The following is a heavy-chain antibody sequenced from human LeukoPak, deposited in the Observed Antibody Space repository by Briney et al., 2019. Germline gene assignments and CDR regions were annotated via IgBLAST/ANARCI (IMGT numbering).Heavy chain of an antibody. Sequence: GGSLRLSCAASGFTFSSYEMNWVRQAPGKGLEWVSYIISSGSTIYYADSVKGRFIISRDNAKNSLYLQMNSLRAEETAVYYCARVPGQWGWYFAFDIWGQGTMVTVSS. CDR1: GFTFSSYE. J-gene: IGHJ3*02. CDR2: IISSGSTI. V-gene: IGHV3-48*03. D-gene: IGHD6-19*01. CDR3: ARVPGQWGWYFAFDI.